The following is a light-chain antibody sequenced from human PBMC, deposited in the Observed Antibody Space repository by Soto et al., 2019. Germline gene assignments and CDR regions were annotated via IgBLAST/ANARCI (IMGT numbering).Light chain of an antibody. J-gene: IGKJ5*01. CDR1: QRASRQY. CDR2: GAS. V-gene: IGKV3-20*01. CDR3: QQYGSSPSIT. Sequence: VLTQSPDTLCLSPGERATLSCRASQRASRQYLSWYQQRPDQPPRLLIYGASSRATGIPDRFSGSGSGTDFTLTISRLEPEDFAVYYCQQYGSSPSITFGQGTRLEIK.